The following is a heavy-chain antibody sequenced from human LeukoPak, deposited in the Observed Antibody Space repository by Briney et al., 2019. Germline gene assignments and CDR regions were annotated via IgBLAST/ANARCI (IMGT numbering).Heavy chain of an antibody. CDR1: GFTFSNYW. CDR3: AREILAPGKTHDY. J-gene: IGHJ4*02. V-gene: IGHV3-74*01. Sequence: GGSLRLSCAASGFTFSNYWMHWVRQVPGKGLGWVSRINDGRATFYADSVKGRFTISRDNAKNTLFLQINSLRAEDTAVYYCAREILAPGKTHDYWGQGTLVTVSS. CDR2: INDGRAT.